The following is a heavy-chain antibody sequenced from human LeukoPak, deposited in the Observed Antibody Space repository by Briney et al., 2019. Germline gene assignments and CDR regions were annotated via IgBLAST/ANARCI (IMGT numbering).Heavy chain of an antibody. D-gene: IGHD3-10*01. V-gene: IGHV3-48*03. Sequence: GGSLRLSCAASGFTFSSYEMNWVRQAPGKGLEWVSYISSSGSTIYYADSVKGRFTISRDNAKNSLYLQMNSLRAEDTAVYYCARLKYYYGSGDYWGQGTLVTVSS. CDR2: ISSSGSTI. CDR1: GFTFSSYE. CDR3: ARLKYYYGSGDY. J-gene: IGHJ4*02.